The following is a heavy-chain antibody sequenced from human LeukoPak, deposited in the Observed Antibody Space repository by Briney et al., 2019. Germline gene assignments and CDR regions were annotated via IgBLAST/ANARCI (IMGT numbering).Heavy chain of an antibody. J-gene: IGHJ5*02. CDR1: GGSISSHY. CDR2: ISYSGST. Sequence: SETLSLTCTVSGGSISSHYWTWIRQPPGKGLEWIGYISYSGSTNFNPSLKSRVTISVDTSKNQFSLKLSSVTAADTAVYYCAREGTAGTNLNWFDPWGQGTLVTVSS. V-gene: IGHV4-59*11. CDR3: AREGTAGTNLNWFDP. D-gene: IGHD1-1*01.